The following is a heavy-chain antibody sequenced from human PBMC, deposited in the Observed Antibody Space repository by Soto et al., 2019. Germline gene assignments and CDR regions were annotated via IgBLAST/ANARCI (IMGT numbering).Heavy chain of an antibody. Sequence: GESLKISCKGSGYSFTSYWISWVRQMPGKGLEWMGRIDPSDSYTNYSPSFQGHVTISADKSISTAYLQWSSLKASDTAMYYCASTKEGSGSPYYYGMDVWGQGTTVTVSS. CDR3: ASTKEGSGSPYYYGMDV. J-gene: IGHJ6*02. V-gene: IGHV5-10-1*01. CDR2: IDPSDSYT. D-gene: IGHD3-10*01. CDR1: GYSFTSYW.